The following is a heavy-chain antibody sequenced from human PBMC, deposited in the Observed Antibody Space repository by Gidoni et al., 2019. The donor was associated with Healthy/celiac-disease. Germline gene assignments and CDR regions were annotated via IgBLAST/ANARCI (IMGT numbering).Heavy chain of an antibody. V-gene: IGHV4-34*01. CDR2: INHSEST. CDR1: GGSFRGYY. J-gene: IGHJ5*02. Sequence: QVQLQQWGAGLLKPSETLSVTCAVYGGSFRGYYWSWIRQPPGKGLEWIGEINHSESTNYNPSLKCRVTISVDTSKNPFSLKLSSVTAADTAVYYCARQGIAAAASPWGQGTLVTVSS. CDR3: ARQGIAAAASP. D-gene: IGHD6-13*01.